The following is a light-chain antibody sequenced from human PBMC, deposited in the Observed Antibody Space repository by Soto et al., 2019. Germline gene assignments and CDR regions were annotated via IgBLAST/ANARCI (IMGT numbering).Light chain of an antibody. Sequence: QSALTQPASVSGSTGQSITISCNGTSSDVGGHDYISWYQQYPGKAPRLTIFEVTNRPSGVSSRFSGSKSGNTASLTISGLQDEDEADYYCSSYTDSDTFYVFGSGTKLTVL. CDR3: SSYTDSDTFYV. CDR2: EVT. J-gene: IGLJ1*01. CDR1: SSDVGGHDY. V-gene: IGLV2-14*01.